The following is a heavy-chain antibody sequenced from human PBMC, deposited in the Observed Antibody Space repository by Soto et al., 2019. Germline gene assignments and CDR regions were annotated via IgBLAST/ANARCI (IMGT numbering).Heavy chain of an antibody. Sequence: QVQLVQSGAEVRKPGASVKVSCKASGYSVTSYYIHWVRQAPGQGLECMGIINPSGDATTYAQRFQGRVTMTRDTSTNTLYMGLSRLTSEDTAIYFWAPLGPWFGGPWRGQCFDFWGQGTRVTVSS. V-gene: IGHV1-46*03. CDR2: INPSGDAT. CDR1: GYSVTSYY. D-gene: IGHD3-10*01. CDR3: APLGPWFGGPWRGQCFDF. J-gene: IGHJ4*02.